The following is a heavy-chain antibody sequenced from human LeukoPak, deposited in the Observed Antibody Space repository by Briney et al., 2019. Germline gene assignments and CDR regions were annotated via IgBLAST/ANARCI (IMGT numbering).Heavy chain of an antibody. CDR2: ISYDGSNK. CDR3: AREEYCSSTSCYPDY. V-gene: IGHV3-30*19. J-gene: IGHJ4*02. CDR1: GFTFSSYG. Sequence: GGSLRLSCAASGFTFSSYGMHWVRQAPGKGLEWVAVISYDGSNKYYADSVKGRFTISRDNSKNTLYLQMNSLRAEDTAVYYCAREEYCSSTSCYPDYWGQGTLVTVSS. D-gene: IGHD2-2*01.